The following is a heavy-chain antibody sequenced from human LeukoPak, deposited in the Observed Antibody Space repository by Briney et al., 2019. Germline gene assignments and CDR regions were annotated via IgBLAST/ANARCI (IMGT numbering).Heavy chain of an antibody. Sequence: ASVKVSCKASGYTFTGYYIHWVRQAPGQGLEWMGWIDPNSGNTNSAQKFQGRVTLTRDTSISATYMELSRLRSDDTAVYYCARPPGRDGYNRYDYWGQGPWSPSPQ. J-gene: IGHJ4*02. CDR3: ARPPGRDGYNRYDY. V-gene: IGHV1-2*02. CDR2: IDPNSGNT. D-gene: IGHD5-12*01. CDR1: GYTFTGYY.